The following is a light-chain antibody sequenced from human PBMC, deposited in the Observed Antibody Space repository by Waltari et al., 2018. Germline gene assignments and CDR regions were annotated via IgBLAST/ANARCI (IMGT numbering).Light chain of an antibody. CDR2: GAS. CDR1: QNSGNY. CDR3: QHHVRLPAT. J-gene: IGKJ1*01. Sequence: IVLTQSPGTLSLSPGGRATLSCRASQNSGNYLAWYQQKPGQAPRLPIYGASSRAAGIPDRFSGGGSGADFSLTISRLEPEDFAVYYCQHHVRLPATFGQGTKV. V-gene: IGKV3-20*01.